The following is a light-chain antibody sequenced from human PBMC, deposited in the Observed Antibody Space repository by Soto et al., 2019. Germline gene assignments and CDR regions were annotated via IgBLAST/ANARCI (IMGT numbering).Light chain of an antibody. Sequence: IQLTQSPSSLSASVGDRVTITCRAIQGISSDLAWYQQKPGKAPKLLIYSASTLQNGVPSRFSGSGSGTDFPLTISGLQPEEFATYYWQQLNSYPVTFGQVTRLEIK. CDR2: SAS. V-gene: IGKV1-9*01. CDR3: QQLNSYPVT. CDR1: QGISSD. J-gene: IGKJ5*01.